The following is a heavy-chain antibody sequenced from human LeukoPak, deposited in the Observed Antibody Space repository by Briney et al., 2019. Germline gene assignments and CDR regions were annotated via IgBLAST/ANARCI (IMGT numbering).Heavy chain of an antibody. CDR1: GFTFSGSA. J-gene: IGHJ3*02. CDR3: TRHYRRFDAFDI. V-gene: IGHV3-73*01. D-gene: IGHD4-11*01. CDR2: IRSKANSYAT. Sequence: GGSLRLSCAASGFTFSGSAMHWVRQASGKGLEWVGRIRSKANSYATAYAASVKGRFTISRDDSKTTAYLQMNSLKTEDTAVYYCTRHYRRFDAFDIWGQGTMVTVS.